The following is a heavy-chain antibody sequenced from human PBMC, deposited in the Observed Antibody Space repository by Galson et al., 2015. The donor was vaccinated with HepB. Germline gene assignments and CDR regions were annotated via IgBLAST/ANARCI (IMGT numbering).Heavy chain of an antibody. D-gene: IGHD1-26*01. CDR3: ARDKGNGGSYWYYYYYGMDV. V-gene: IGHV3-66*01. J-gene: IGHJ6*02. CDR1: GFTVSTNY. CDR2: IYSGGST. Sequence: GFTVSTNYMSWVRQAPGKGLEWVSVIYSGGSTYYADSVKGRFTISRDNSKNTLYLQMNSLRAEDTAVYYCARDKGNGGSYWYYYYYGMDVWGQGTTVTVSS.